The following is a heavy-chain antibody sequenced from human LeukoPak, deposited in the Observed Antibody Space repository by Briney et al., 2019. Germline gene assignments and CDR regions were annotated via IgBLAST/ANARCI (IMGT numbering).Heavy chain of an antibody. D-gene: IGHD1-1*01. V-gene: IGHV3-23*01. J-gene: IGHJ3*02. Sequence: GGSLRLSCAASGFTFSSYAMSWVRQAPGKGLEWVSAISGSGGSTYCADSVKGRFTISRDNSKNTLYLQMNSLRAEDTAVYFCAKELIIQPTGTVAFDIWGQGTMVTVSS. CDR3: AKELIIQPTGTVAFDI. CDR1: GFTFSSYA. CDR2: ISGSGGST.